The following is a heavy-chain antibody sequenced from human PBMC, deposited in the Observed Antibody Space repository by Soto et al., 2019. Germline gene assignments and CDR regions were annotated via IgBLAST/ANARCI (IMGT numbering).Heavy chain of an antibody. V-gene: IGHV2-5*02. CDR2: IYWDDDK. Sequence: QIPLKESGPTLVKPTQTLTLTCTFSGFSLSTSGVGVAWIRQPPGKALEWLALIYWDDDKRYRPSLESRLTITKDTSKNQVVLTMTNMASVDTATYDCAYLPCSGGSCYWFSFSGMDVWGQGTTVTVSS. CDR1: GFSLSTSGVG. CDR3: AYLPCSGGSCYWFSFSGMDV. D-gene: IGHD2-15*01. J-gene: IGHJ6*02.